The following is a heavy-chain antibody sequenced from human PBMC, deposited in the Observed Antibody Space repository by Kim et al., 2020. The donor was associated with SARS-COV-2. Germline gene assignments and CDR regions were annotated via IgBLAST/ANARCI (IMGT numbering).Heavy chain of an antibody. V-gene: IGHV3-72*01. D-gene: IGHD6-19*01. Sequence: GGSLRLYCAVSGFTLSDHFIDWARQAPGKGVEWVGRTRDKANIYSTDYAASVKGRFTISRDDSKNSVYLQMNSLKTEDTAVYYCTRLVSDRSGWVDYWGLGTLVTVTS. CDR3: TRLVSDRSGWVDY. CDR1: GFTLSDHF. CDR2: TRDKANIYST. J-gene: IGHJ4*02.